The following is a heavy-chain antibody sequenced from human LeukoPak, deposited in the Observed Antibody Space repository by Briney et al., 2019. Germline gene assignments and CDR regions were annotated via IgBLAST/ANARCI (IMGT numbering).Heavy chain of an antibody. V-gene: IGHV1-69*13. CDR1: GYTFSSYA. D-gene: IGHD3-22*01. J-gene: IGHJ4*02. CDR2: IIPIFGTA. CDR3: AQQPYYYDSSGYYPFDY. Sequence: SVMVSCKASGYTFSSYAISWVRQAPGQGLEWMGGIIPIFGTANYAQKFQGRVTITADESTSTAYMELSSLRSEDTAVYYCAQQPYYYDSSGYYPFDYWGQGTLVTVSS.